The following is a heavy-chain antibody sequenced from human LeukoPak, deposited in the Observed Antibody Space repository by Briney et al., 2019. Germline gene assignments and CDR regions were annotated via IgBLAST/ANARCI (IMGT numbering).Heavy chain of an antibody. CDR1: GFTFSTYW. V-gene: IGHV3-7*03. J-gene: IGHJ4*02. D-gene: IGHD6-19*01. Sequence: GGSLRLSCAASGFTFSTYWMSCVRQAPGKGLEWVANIKQDGSEKYYVDSVKGRFTISRDNAKNSLYLQMNSLRAEDTAIYYCARVSSGWFPLFHYWGQGTLVTVSS. CDR3: ARVSSGWFPLFHY. CDR2: IKQDGSEK.